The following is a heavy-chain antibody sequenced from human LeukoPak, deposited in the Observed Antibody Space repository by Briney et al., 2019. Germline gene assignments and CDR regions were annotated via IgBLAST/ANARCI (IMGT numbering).Heavy chain of an antibody. Sequence: GGSLRLSCAASGFTFSSYGMHWVRQAPGKGLEWVTFIRYDGSNKYYADSVKGRFTISRENSKNTLNLNMNSLRAEDTAVYYCAKDPTHYRVWDYYETIGLSYWGQGTLVTVSS. D-gene: IGHD3-22*01. V-gene: IGHV3-30*02. CDR2: IRYDGSNK. J-gene: IGHJ4*02. CDR1: GFTFSSYG. CDR3: AKDPTHYRVWDYYETIGLSY.